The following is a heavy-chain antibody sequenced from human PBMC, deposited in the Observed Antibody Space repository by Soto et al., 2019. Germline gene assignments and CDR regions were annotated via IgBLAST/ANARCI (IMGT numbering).Heavy chain of an antibody. V-gene: IGHV3-33*01. CDR2: IWYDGSNK. J-gene: IGHJ4*02. D-gene: IGHD3-10*01. CDR3: ARGYGSGSLGFDY. CDR1: GFTFSSYG. Sequence: QVQLVESGGGVVQPGRSPRLSCAASGFTFSSYGMHWVRQAPGKGLEWVAVIWYDGSNKYYADSVKGRFTISRDNSRNTLYLQMNSLRVEDTAVYYCARGYGSGSLGFDYWGQGTLVTVSS.